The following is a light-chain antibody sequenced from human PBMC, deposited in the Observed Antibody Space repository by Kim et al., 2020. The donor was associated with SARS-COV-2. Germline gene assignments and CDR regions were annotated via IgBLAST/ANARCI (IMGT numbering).Light chain of an antibody. J-gene: IGLJ3*02. CDR1: SGHSSYI. CDR2: LEGSGNS. V-gene: IGLV4-60*03. Sequence: SSVKLTCTLSSGHSSYIIAWHQQQPGKAPRYLMKLEGSGNSNKGSGVPDRLSGSSSGADRYLTISNLQSEDEADYYCETWDSNTRVFGGGTQLTVL. CDR3: ETWDSNTRV.